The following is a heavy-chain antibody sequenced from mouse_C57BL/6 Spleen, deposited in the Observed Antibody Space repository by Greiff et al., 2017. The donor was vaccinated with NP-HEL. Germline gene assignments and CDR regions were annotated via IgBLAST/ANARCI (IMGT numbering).Heavy chain of an antibody. CDR1: GYTFTDYN. Sequence: EVQLQQSGPELVKPGASVKIPCKASGYTFTDYNMDWVKQSHGKSLEWIGDINPNNGGTIYNQKFKGKATLTVDKSSSTAYMELRSLTSEDTAVYYCARGVYDYDGAWFAYWGQGTLVTVSA. CDR2: INPNNGGT. J-gene: IGHJ3*01. V-gene: IGHV1-18*01. D-gene: IGHD2-4*01. CDR3: ARGVYDYDGAWFAY.